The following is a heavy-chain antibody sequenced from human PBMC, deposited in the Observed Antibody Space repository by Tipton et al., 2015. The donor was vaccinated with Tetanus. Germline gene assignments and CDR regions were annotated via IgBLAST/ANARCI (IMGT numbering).Heavy chain of an antibody. J-gene: IGHJ4*02. D-gene: IGHD3-22*01. CDR3: ARDVKDAIVVDSY. Sequence: SGFTFGDYWMSWIRQAPGKGPEWVADINQDGSDRYYVDSVKGRFTISRDNADNSLYLQMNSLRAEDTALYYCARDVKDAIVVDSYWGQGTLVTVSS. CDR2: INQDGSDR. CDR1: GFTFGDYW. V-gene: IGHV3-7*01.